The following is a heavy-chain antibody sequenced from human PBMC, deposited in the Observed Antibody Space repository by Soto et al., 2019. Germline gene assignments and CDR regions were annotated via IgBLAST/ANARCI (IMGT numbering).Heavy chain of an antibody. V-gene: IGHV4-39*01. J-gene: IGHJ6*02. D-gene: IGHD2-2*01. CDR3: ARGYCISTSCYERGDYYYYGMDV. Sequence: ETLSLTCTVSGGSISSSSYYWGWIRQPPGKGLEWIGSIYYSGSTYYNPSLKSRVTISVDTSKNQFSLKLSSVTAADTAVYYCARGYCISTSCYERGDYYYYGMDVWGQGTTVTVSS. CDR1: GGSISSSSYY. CDR2: IYYSGST.